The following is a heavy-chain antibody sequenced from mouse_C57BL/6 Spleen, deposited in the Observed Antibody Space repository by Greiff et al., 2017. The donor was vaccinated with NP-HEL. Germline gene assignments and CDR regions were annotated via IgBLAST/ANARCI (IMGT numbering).Heavy chain of an antibody. J-gene: IGHJ3*01. D-gene: IGHD3-2*02. CDR2: ICPSDSET. V-gene: IGHV1-61*01. CDR1: GYTFPSYW. Sequence: QVQLQQSGAELVRPGSSVKLSCKASGYTFPSYWMDWVKQRPGQGLEWIGSICPSDSETHYNPKFKDKATLTVDKSSSTAYMQLSSLTSEDSAVYYCARGGSSGYDWFAYWGQGTLVTVSA. CDR3: ARGGSSGYDWFAY.